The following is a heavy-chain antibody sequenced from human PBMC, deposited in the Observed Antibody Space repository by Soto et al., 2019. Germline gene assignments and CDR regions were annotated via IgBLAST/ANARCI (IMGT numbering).Heavy chain of an antibody. D-gene: IGHD4-17*01. Sequence: GESLKISCKGSGYSFTSYWIGLVRQMPGKGLEWMGIIYPGDSDTRYSPSFQGQVTISADKSISTAYLQWSSLKASDTAMYYCARQGDYGDYAAYYYGMDVWGQGTTVTVSS. CDR1: GYSFTSYW. V-gene: IGHV5-51*01. CDR2: IYPGDSDT. CDR3: ARQGDYGDYAAYYYGMDV. J-gene: IGHJ6*02.